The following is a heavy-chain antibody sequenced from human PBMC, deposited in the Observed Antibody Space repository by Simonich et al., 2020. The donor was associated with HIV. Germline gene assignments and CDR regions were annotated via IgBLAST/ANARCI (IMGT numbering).Heavy chain of an antibody. CDR3: TRRGSVSSGSPRYFDS. D-gene: IGHD3-10*01. CDR2: IYYSGTT. CDR1: GGSISDDH. J-gene: IGHJ4*01. Sequence: QVQLQQWGAGPLKPSETLSLTCAFNGGSISDDHWNWIRQPPGKGREWIGSIYYSGTTDYNPSLKSRVSISVDTSKNQFSLKLTSVTAADTAVYYCTRRGSVSSGSPRYFDSWVHGTLVIVSS. V-gene: IGHV4-34*01.